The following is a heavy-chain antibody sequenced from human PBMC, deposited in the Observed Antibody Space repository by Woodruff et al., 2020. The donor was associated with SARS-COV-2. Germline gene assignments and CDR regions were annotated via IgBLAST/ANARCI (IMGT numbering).Heavy chain of an antibody. Sequence: GRFTISRDNAQNSLYLQMNSLRVEDAAVYYCARVRYFYYYMDVWGKGTTVAVSS. V-gene: IGHV3-11*04. CDR3: ARVRYFYYYMDV. J-gene: IGHJ6*03.